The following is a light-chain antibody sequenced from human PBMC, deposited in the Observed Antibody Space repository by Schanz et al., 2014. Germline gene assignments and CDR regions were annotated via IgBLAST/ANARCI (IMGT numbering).Light chain of an antibody. CDR3: QQYGSSPMYT. V-gene: IGKV3-20*01. CDR2: GAS. Sequence: EIVLTQSPGTLSLSPGERATLSCRASQSVSSSSLAWYQQKPGQAPRLLIYGASGRATGIPDRFSGSGSGTDFTLTISRLEPEDFAVYYCQQYGSSPMYTFGQGTKLEIK. CDR1: QSVSSSS. J-gene: IGKJ2*01.